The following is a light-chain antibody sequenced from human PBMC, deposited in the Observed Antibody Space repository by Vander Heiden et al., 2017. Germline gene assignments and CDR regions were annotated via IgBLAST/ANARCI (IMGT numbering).Light chain of an antibody. CDR1: DIGRKN. CDR2: DDS. Sequence: SYVLTQPPSVSVAPGQPARLPCWVTDIGRKNGHWYKERPGQAPVLVVFDDSDRPSGIPERFSGSNSGNTATLTISNVEAGDEADFYCQVWDTAGGPWVFGGGTKLTVL. CDR3: QVWDTAGGPWV. J-gene: IGLJ3*02. V-gene: IGLV3-21*02.